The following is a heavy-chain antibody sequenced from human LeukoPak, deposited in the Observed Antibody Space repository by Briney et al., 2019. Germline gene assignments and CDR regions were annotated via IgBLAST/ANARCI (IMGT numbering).Heavy chain of an antibody. CDR1: GDSISNGAYS. J-gene: IGHJ4*02. D-gene: IGHD3-10*01. Sequence: PSETLSLTCAVSGDSISNGAYSWSWIRQPPGKGLEWIGYIYHGGSTYYNPSLKSRVTISVDTSKNQFSLKLSSVTAADTAVYYCARGTMYWGQGTLVTVSS. V-gene: IGHV4-30-2*05. CDR2: IYHGGST. CDR3: ARGTMY.